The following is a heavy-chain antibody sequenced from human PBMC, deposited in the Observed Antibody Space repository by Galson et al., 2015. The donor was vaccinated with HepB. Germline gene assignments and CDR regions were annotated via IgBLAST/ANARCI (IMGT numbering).Heavy chain of an antibody. D-gene: IGHD4-17*01. CDR3: AGNYGDYTPFDY. V-gene: IGHV4-38-2*01. CDR1: GYSITSGYY. J-gene: IGHJ4*02. Sequence: ETLSLTCAVSGYSITSGYYWGWIRQPPGKGLEWLGSIYHRGTTYYNPSLERRVIISVDTSKNQFSLRLNSVTATDTAVYYCAGNYGDYTPFDYWGQGALVTVSS. CDR2: IYHRGTT.